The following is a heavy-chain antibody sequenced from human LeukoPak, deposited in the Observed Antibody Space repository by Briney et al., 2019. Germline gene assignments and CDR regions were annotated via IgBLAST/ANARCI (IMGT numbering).Heavy chain of an antibody. CDR1: GFTFSSYA. Sequence: GGSLRLSCAASGFTFSSYAMLWVRQAPGKGLEWVAVISYDGSNKYYADSVKGRFTISRDNSKNTLYLQMNSLRAEDTAVYYCARVLTHKYYYYGMDVWGQGTTVTVSS. CDR2: ISYDGSNK. V-gene: IGHV3-30*04. D-gene: IGHD2-15*01. CDR3: ARVLTHKYYYYGMDV. J-gene: IGHJ6*02.